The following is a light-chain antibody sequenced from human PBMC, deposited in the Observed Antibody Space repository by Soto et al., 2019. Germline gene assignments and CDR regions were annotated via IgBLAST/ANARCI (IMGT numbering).Light chain of an antibody. CDR2: HAS. V-gene: IGKV1-33*01. CDR1: QDISNY. CDR3: QQYDNLPLT. Sequence: DIPMTQSPSSLSASVGDRVTITCQASQDISNYLNWYRQKPGKAPELLIYHASNLQTGVPSRFSGSGSGTDFTFTISSLQPEDIATYYCQQYDNLPLTFGPGTKVDNK. J-gene: IGKJ3*01.